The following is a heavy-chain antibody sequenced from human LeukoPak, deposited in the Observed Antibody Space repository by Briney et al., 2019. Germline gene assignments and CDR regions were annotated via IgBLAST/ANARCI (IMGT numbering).Heavy chain of an antibody. Sequence: GGSLRLSCAASRFTFSDYYMSWIRQAPGKGLEWVSYISSSSSYTNYADAVKGRFTISRDNAKNSLYLQMNSLRAGDTAVYYCARALGTEAAGAFDIWGQGTMVTVSS. V-gene: IGHV3-11*05. CDR2: ISSSSSYT. J-gene: IGHJ3*02. D-gene: IGHD6-13*01. CDR1: RFTFSDYY. CDR3: ARALGTEAAGAFDI.